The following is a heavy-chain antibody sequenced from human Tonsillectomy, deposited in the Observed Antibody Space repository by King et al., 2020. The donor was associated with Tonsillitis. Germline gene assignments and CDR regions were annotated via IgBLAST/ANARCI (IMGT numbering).Heavy chain of an antibody. CDR2: INHRGST. D-gene: IGHD3-3*01. Sequence: VQLQQWGAGLLKPSETLSLTCAVYGGSFSGYYWSWIRQPPGKGLEGIGEINHRGSTNYNPSLKSRVTISVDTSKNQFSLKLSSVTAADTAVYYCARGDFSSDIWGQGTMVTVSS. V-gene: IGHV4-34*01. J-gene: IGHJ3*02. CDR3: ARGDFSSDI. CDR1: GGSFSGYY.